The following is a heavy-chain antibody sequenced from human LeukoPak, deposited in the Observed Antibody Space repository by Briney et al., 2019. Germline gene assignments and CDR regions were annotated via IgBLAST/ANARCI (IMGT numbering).Heavy chain of an antibody. J-gene: IGHJ4*02. D-gene: IGHD3-10*01. CDR1: GFAFSSYA. CDR3: AKRPPSSFWGVLDY. Sequence: TPRLSCAVSGFAFSSYAMSSGPQAPGTGLGAVSGISGRGGSVYHADSVEARFTISRHNSENTLYLQMNSLSAEDRAVYYCAKRPPSSFWGVLDYWGKGNLVTVS. V-gene: IGHV3-23*01. CDR2: ISGRGGSV.